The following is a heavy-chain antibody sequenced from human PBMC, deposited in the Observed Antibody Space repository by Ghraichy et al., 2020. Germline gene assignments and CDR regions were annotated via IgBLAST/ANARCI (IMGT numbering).Heavy chain of an antibody. CDR2: IIPILGIA. Sequence: SVKVSCKASGGTFSSYTISWVRQAPGQGLEWMGRIIPILGIANYAQKFQGRVTITADKSTSTAYMELSSLRSEDTAVYYCARDREERWRGYYDSSGPEYYYGMDVWGQGTTVTVSS. CDR3: ARDREERWRGYYDSSGPEYYYGMDV. V-gene: IGHV1-69*04. J-gene: IGHJ6*02. D-gene: IGHD3-22*01. CDR1: GGTFSSYT.